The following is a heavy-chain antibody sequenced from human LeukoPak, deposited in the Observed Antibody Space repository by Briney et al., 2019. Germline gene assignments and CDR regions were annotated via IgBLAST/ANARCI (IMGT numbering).Heavy chain of an antibody. Sequence: GGSLRLSCAASGFTFSSYWMHWVCQAPPKGKVWVSRISSYGSSTSYADSVKGRFTISRDNAKNTLYLQMNSLRAEDTAVYYCAKDIEVLRYFDWYNEGVYFDYWGQGTLVTVSS. J-gene: IGHJ4*02. CDR3: AKDIEVLRYFDWYNEGVYFDY. D-gene: IGHD3-9*01. CDR2: ISSYGSST. CDR1: GFTFSSYW. V-gene: IGHV3-74*01.